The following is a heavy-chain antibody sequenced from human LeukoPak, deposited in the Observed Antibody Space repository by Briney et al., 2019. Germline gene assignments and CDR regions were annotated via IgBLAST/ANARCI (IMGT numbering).Heavy chain of an antibody. J-gene: IGHJ4*02. CDR2: ISYDGSNK. CDR1: GFTFSSYA. D-gene: IGHD5-12*01. CDR3: AGEEATAPFDY. Sequence: GGSLRLSCAASGFTFSSYAMHWVRQAPGKGLEWVAVISYDGSNKYYADSVKGRFTISRDNSKNTLYLQMNSLRAEDTAVYYCAGEEATAPFDYWGQGTLVTVSS. V-gene: IGHV3-30*04.